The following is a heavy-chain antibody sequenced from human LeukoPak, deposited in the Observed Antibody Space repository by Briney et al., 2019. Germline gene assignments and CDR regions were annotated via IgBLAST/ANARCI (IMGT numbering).Heavy chain of an antibody. Sequence: GGSLRLSCAASGFTFSSYSMNWVRQAPGKGLEWVSSINSKSRYIYYADSLKGRFTISRDNGKNSVYLQMNSPRAEDTAVYFCARADSSSSRLDCWGQGTLVTVSS. CDR3: ARADSSSSRLDC. J-gene: IGHJ4*02. CDR1: GFTFSSYS. CDR2: INSKSRYI. D-gene: IGHD6-6*01. V-gene: IGHV3-21*01.